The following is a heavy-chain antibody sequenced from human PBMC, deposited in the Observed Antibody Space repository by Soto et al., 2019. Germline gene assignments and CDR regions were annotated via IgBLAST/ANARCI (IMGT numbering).Heavy chain of an antibody. CDR2: IKEDGSEK. CDR1: GFTFSSCW. J-gene: IGHJ4*02. V-gene: IGHV3-7*01. D-gene: IGHD5-18*01. Sequence: GSLRLSCAASGFTFSSCWMNWVRQAPGKGLEWVAGIKEDGSEKYYVDFVKGRFTISRDNAENSLYLQMNGLRAEDTAVYYCARDRGYSCFDYWGLGTLVTVSS. CDR3: ARDRGYSCFDY.